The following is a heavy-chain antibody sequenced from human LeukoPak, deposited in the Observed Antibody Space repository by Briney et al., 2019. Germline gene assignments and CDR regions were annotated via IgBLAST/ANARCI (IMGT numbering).Heavy chain of an antibody. CDR3: AKNGAYSLDY. J-gene: IGHJ4*02. V-gene: IGHV4-4*02. CDR2: IYLRGSA. Sequence: SETLSPTCAVSGGSISSSNWWSWVRQPPGKGLEWIGEIYLRGSATYNPSLKSRVTISVDESKNQFSLNLNSVTAADTAVYFCAKNGAYSLDYWGPGTLVTVSS. D-gene: IGHD4-17*01. CDR1: GGSISSSNW.